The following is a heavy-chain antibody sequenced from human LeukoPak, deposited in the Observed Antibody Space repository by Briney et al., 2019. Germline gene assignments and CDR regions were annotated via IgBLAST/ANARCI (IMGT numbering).Heavy chain of an antibody. Sequence: SETLSLTCTVSGGSISSYYWSWLRQPPGKGLEWIGYIYYSGSTNYNPSLKSRVTISVDTSKNQFSLKLSSVTAADTAVYYCARLGYGVGLYYYYYMDVWGKGTTVTISS. J-gene: IGHJ6*03. CDR3: ARLGYGVGLYYYYYMDV. V-gene: IGHV4-59*01. CDR2: IYYSGST. CDR1: GGSISSYY. D-gene: IGHD4-17*01.